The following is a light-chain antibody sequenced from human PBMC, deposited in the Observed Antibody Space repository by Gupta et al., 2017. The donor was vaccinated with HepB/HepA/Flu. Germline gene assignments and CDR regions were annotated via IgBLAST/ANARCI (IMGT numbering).Light chain of an antibody. Sequence: MTQSPASLSASVGDTLTITCRASQSIGTYLNRSQQKLGQAPKLLIHGASMPHSGVPARFSGRGSGTDLTLTMTRLQADDAAVYFCHECLSAGRTFGQGSKVE. CDR1: QSIGTY. J-gene: IGKJ1*01. CDR2: GAS. CDR3: HECLSAGRT. V-gene: IGKV1-39*01.